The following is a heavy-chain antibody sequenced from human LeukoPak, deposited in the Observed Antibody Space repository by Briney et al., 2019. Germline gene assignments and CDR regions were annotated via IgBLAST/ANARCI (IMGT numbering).Heavy chain of an antibody. Sequence: GGSLRLSCAAAGFTFSSYWMSWVRQAQGKGLQWVANIKQDGSEKYYVDSVKGRFTISRDNAKNSLYLQMNSLRAEDTAVYYCTRDRSGQDWGQGTLVTVSS. CDR3: TRDRSGQD. J-gene: IGHJ4*02. V-gene: IGHV3-7*05. D-gene: IGHD1-1*01. CDR2: IKQDGSEK. CDR1: GFTFSSYW.